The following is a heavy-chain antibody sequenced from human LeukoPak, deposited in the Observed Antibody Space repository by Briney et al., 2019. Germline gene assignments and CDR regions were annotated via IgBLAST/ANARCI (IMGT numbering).Heavy chain of an antibody. CDR1: GFTFSSYT. V-gene: IGHV3-48*04. CDR3: VRGTSHPV. D-gene: IGHD1-14*01. Sequence: PGGSLRLSCATSGFTFSSYTMNWVRQAPGAGLEWISSILSDSGTTIHYADSVRGRFTTSRDNAKNSLFLQMNSLRVEDTAVYYCVRGTSHPVWGQGTTVTVSS. J-gene: IGHJ3*01. CDR2: ILSDSGTTI.